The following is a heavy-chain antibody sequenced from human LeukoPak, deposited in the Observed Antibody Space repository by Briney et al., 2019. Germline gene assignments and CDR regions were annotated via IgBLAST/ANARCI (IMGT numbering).Heavy chain of an antibody. J-gene: IGHJ4*02. Sequence: GGSLRLSCLVSGFTFNVYSMNWVRQAPGKGLEWVASISSSGDYIYYADSVKGRFTISRDNAKKSLYLQMNSLRAEDTAVYYCARDGSGSYGHWGQGTLVTVSS. V-gene: IGHV3-21*04. D-gene: IGHD1-26*01. CDR2: ISSSGDYI. CDR3: ARDGSGSYGH. CDR1: GFTFNVYS.